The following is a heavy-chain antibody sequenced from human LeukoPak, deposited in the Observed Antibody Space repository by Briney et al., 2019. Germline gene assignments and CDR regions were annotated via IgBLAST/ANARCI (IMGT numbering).Heavy chain of an antibody. CDR1: GGSFSGYC. J-gene: IGHJ4*02. D-gene: IGHD2-15*01. CDR3: ARGQGSDY. Sequence: SETLSLTCAVSGGSFSGYCLNWIRQPPGKGLEWIWEINHSGSTNYNPSLKSRVTISVDTSKNQFSLKLSSETAADTAVYYCARGQGSDYWGQGTLVTVSS. CDR2: INHSGST. V-gene: IGHV4-34*01.